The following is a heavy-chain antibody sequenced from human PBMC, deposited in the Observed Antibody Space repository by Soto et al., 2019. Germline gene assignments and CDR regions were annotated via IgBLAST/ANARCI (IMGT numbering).Heavy chain of an antibody. V-gene: IGHV1-69*01. J-gene: IGHJ6*02. CDR2: IIPTLGRA. CDR1: GGTFSSNA. Sequence: QVQLVQSGAEVKKPGSSVKVSCKASGGTFSSNAISWVRQAPGQGLEWMGGIIPTLGRANYAQKFQGRVTITADESTSTAYMELSSLRSDDTAVYYCARDSTTGVTELGLYNYDGMHVWGQGTTVTVSS. D-gene: IGHD1-1*01. CDR3: ARDSTTGVTELGLYNYDGMHV.